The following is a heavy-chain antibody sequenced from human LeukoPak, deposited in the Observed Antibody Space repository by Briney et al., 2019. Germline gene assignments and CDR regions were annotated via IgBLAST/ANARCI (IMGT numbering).Heavy chain of an antibody. J-gene: IGHJ4*02. Sequence: GGSLRLSCAASGFTFSGYSMNWVRQAPGKGLEWVSYISDSSSAMYYADSVKGRFTISRDNAKNSLYLQMNSLRAEDTAVYYCARGGGSWDSRAGKGEIDYWGQGTLVTVSS. D-gene: IGHD3-10*01. CDR2: ISDSSSAM. CDR1: GFTFSGYS. V-gene: IGHV3-48*04. CDR3: ARGGGSWDSRAGKGEIDY.